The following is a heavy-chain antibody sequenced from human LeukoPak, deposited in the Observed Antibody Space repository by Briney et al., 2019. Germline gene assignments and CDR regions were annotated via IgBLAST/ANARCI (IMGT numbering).Heavy chain of an antibody. Sequence: PAGSLRLSCAASGFAFSDYYMRWLRQATGKGLEGVSYISSSGSTIYYADSVKGRFTISTDNAKNSLYLQMNSLRAEDTAVYYCARGGGSSRWHYYYYYMDVWGEGTTVTVSS. CDR3: ARGGGSSRWHYYYYYMDV. CDR1: GFAFSDYY. V-gene: IGHV3-11*04. D-gene: IGHD6-6*01. J-gene: IGHJ6*03. CDR2: ISSSGSTI.